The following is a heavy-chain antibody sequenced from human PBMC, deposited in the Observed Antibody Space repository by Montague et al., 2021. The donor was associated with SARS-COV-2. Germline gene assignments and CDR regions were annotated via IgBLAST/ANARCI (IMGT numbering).Heavy chain of an antibody. CDR1: GFTFNNYW. V-gene: IGHV3-74*01. D-gene: IGHD2-15*01. Sequence: SLRLSCAASGFTFNNYWFHWVRQVPGKGLVWVSRIDRGGTNTNYADSVKGRFIISRDNAKNTLYLQMNSLRVEDTVLYYCAGAPDCGGGSCNSYSYYGMDVWGQGTTVTVSS. J-gene: IGHJ6*02. CDR2: IDRGGTNT. CDR3: AGAPDCGGGSCNSYSYYGMDV.